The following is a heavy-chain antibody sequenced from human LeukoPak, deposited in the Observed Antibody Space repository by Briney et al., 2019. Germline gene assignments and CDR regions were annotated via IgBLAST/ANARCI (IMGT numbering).Heavy chain of an antibody. D-gene: IGHD3-22*01. CDR2: IDHTGST. CDR1: GDSISIYY. V-gene: IGHV4-59*01. CDR3: ARSYDSSGYIDY. J-gene: IGHJ4*02. Sequence: PSETLSLTCSVSGDSISIYYWNWIRQPPGKGLEWIGYIDHTGSTNYNPSLQSRVTISVDTSKNQFSLKLSSVTAADTAVYYRARSYDSSGYIDYWGQGTLVTVSS.